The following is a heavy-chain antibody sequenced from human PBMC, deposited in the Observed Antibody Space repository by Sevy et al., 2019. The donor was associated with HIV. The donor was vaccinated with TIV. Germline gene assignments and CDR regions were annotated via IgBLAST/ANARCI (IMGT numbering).Heavy chain of an antibody. J-gene: IGHJ4*02. Sequence: GGSLRISCAASGFTFSSYAMSWVRQAPGKGLEWVSAISGSGGSTYYADSVKGRFTISRDKSKNTLYLQMNSLRAEDTAVYYCAKEGRIDYYDSSGYYEFDYWGQGTLVTVSS. D-gene: IGHD3-22*01. V-gene: IGHV3-23*01. CDR1: GFTFSSYA. CDR3: AKEGRIDYYDSSGYYEFDY. CDR2: ISGSGGST.